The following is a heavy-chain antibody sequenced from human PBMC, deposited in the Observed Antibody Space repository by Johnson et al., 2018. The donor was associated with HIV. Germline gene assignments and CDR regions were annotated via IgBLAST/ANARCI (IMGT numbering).Heavy chain of an antibody. CDR3: AKDRRELPSPFDI. D-gene: IGHD1-7*01. V-gene: IGHV3-20*04. CDR1: GFTFNDYA. J-gene: IGHJ3*02. CDR2: INWNGGST. Sequence: VQLVESGGGVVRPGESLRLSCAASGFTFNDYAMTWLRQAPGKGLEWVSGINWNGGSTGYPDSVKGRFTISRDNAKNTLYLQMNSLRSEDTAIYYCAKDRRELPSPFDIWGQGTMVTVSS.